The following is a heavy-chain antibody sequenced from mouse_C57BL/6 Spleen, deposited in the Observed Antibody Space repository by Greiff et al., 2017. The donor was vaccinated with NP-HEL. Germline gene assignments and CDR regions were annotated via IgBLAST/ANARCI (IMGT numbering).Heavy chain of an antibody. V-gene: IGHV5-4*01. CDR3: ARDLLYYSNFDY. Sequence: EVQLQESGGGLVKPGGSLKLSCAASGFTFSSYAMSWVRQTPEKRLEWVATISDGGSYTNYPDNVKGRFTISRDNAKNNLYLQRSHLKSDDTAMYYCARDLLYYSNFDYWGQGTTLTVSS. CDR1: GFTFSSYA. CDR2: ISDGGSYT. D-gene: IGHD2-5*01. J-gene: IGHJ2*01.